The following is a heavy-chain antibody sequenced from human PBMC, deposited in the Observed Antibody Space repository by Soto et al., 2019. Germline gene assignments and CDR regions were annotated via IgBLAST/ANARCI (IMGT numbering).Heavy chain of an antibody. D-gene: IGHD3-3*01. Sequence: ASVQVSCKASGYKFTGHYVHWVRQAPGQGLEWMGCINPNSGATNYAQNFQDWVIMTRDTSISTVYMELSRLRSDDTAIYYCARENIFGVVREYYFDYWGQGTLVTVSS. CDR1: GYKFTGHY. J-gene: IGHJ4*02. CDR3: ARENIFGVVREYYFDY. V-gene: IGHV1-2*04. CDR2: INPNSGAT.